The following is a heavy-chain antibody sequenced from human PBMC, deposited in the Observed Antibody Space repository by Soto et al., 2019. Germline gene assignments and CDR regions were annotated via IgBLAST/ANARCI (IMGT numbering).Heavy chain of an antibody. V-gene: IGHV4-59*08. D-gene: IGHD1-26*01. CDR3: ARHGGSYSFVY. CDR2: NSYSGST. J-gene: IGHJ4*02. Sequence: QVQLQESGPGLVKPSETLSLTCTVTGGSTSRYYWSWLRQPPGKGLEWIGYNSYSGSTDYNPSLKSRVIISVDTSKNQFSLKLSSATAADTAVYYCARHGGSYSFVYWGQGTLVTVSS. CDR1: GGSTSRYY.